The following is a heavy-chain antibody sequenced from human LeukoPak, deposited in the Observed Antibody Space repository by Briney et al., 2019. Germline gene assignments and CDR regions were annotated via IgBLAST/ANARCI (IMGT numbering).Heavy chain of an antibody. D-gene: IGHD1-26*01. CDR3: ARDLSGSYFWFDP. V-gene: IGHV3-48*02. J-gene: IGHJ5*02. CDR1: GFTFSSYS. CDR2: ISSSSSTI. Sequence: PGGSLRLSCAASGFTFSSYSMNWVRQAPGKGLEWVSYISSSSSTIYYADSVKSRFTFSRDNAKNSMYLQMNSLRDEDTAVYYCARDLSGSYFWFDPWGQGNPGHRLL.